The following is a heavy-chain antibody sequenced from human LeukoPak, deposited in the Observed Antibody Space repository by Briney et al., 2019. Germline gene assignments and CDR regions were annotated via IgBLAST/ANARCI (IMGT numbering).Heavy chain of an antibody. V-gene: IGHV3-21*06. J-gene: IGHJ4*02. CDR3: LRGDRRDY. CDR2: IDSSGGYM. Sequence: GGSLRLSCAASGFTFSSHAMSWVRQAPGKGLEWVSSIDSSGGYMFYADSVKGRFIISRDNAKDSLYLQMNSLRVEDTAVYYCLRGDRRDYWGQGTLVTVSS. CDR1: GFTFSSHA.